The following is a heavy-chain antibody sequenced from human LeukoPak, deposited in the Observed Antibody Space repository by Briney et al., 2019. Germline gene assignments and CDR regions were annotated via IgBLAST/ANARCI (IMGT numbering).Heavy chain of an antibody. J-gene: IGHJ4*02. Sequence: PGGSLRLSCVVSGFSVRNNYVSWVRQAPGKGLEWVSVIYSGGSTYYPDSVKARFTNSRNNSKNTHCLQMNSLGAEDTAVYYCAKARLPTASFFDYLGQGTLVTVSS. CDR2: IYSGGST. CDR1: GFSVRNNY. V-gene: IGHV3-53*01. CDR3: AKARLPTASFFDY.